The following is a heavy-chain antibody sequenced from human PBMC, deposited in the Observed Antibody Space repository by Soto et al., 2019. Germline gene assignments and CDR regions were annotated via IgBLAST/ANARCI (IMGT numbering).Heavy chain of an antibody. D-gene: IGHD2-21*01. CDR1: GFSLNTREMR. CDR3: AHSIPFRQLVH. Sequence: VSGPTLVNPTQTLTLTCAFSGFSLNTREMRVGWIRQPPGKALEWLALIDWDDDKRYSPSLRTRVTIAKDTSKNQVVLTMTDMHPDDTATYFCAHSIPFRQLVHWGPGTLVTVSS. V-gene: IGHV2-5*02. J-gene: IGHJ4*02. CDR2: IDWDDDK.